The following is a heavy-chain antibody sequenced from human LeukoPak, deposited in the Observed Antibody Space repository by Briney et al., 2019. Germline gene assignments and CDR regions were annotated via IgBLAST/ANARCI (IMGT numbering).Heavy chain of an antibody. J-gene: IGHJ4*02. CDR1: GFTFSSYA. D-gene: IGHD3-16*01. CDR2: IKQDGSEK. Sequence: GGSLRLSCAASGFTFSSYAMSWVRQAPGKGLEWVANIKQDGSEKNYMDSVKGRFTISRDNAKNSLLLQMNSLRVEDTAVYYCARERGGQSNDYLHGGPFDYWGQGTLVTVSS. V-gene: IGHV3-7*05. CDR3: ARERGGQSNDYLHGGPFDY.